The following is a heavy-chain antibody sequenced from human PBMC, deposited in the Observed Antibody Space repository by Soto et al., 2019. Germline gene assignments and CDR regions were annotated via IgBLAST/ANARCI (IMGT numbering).Heavy chain of an antibody. D-gene: IGHD4-17*01. CDR3: ATSKYYRGAFDI. Sequence: ASVKGSCKVSGYTLTELSMHWVRQAPGKGLEWMGGFDPEDGETIYAQKFQGRVTMTEDTSTDTAYMELSSLRSEDTAVYYCATSKYYRGAFDIWGQGAMVTVSS. CDR2: FDPEDGET. J-gene: IGHJ3*02. V-gene: IGHV1-24*01. CDR1: GYTLTELS.